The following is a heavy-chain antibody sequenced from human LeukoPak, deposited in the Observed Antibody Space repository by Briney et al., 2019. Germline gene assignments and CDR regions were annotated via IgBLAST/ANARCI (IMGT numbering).Heavy chain of an antibody. J-gene: IGHJ4*02. V-gene: IGHV4-34*01. CDR1: GGSFSNYY. CDR2: INHSGRT. CDR3: ASMAVPGTGPDN. D-gene: IGHD6-19*01. Sequence: PSETLSLTSAVAVSGGSFSNYYWIWIRQSPEKGLEWIGEINHSGRTNYNPSLKSRLTISVDTSKNQFSLRLSPVTAADTALYYCASMAVPGTGPDNWGQGALVTVSS.